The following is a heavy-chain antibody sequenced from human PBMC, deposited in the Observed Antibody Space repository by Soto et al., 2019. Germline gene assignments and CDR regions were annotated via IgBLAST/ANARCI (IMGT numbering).Heavy chain of an antibody. D-gene: IGHD3-22*01. CDR3: AKARRDSSGYYRDAFDI. Sequence: PWGSLRISCASSGFNFSSYAMSWVRQAPGKGLEWVSAISGSGGSTYYADSVKGRFTISRDNSKNTLYLQMKSLRAEDTAVYYCAKARRDSSGYYRDAFDIWGQGTMVTGSS. J-gene: IGHJ3*02. V-gene: IGHV3-23*01. CDR1: GFNFSSYA. CDR2: ISGSGGST.